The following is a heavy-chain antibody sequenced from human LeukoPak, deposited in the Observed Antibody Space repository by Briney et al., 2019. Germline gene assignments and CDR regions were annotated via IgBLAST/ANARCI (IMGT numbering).Heavy chain of an antibody. D-gene: IGHD3-22*01. CDR1: RGSISSYY. J-gene: IGHJ4*02. V-gene: IGHV4-59*01. CDR3: ARVRVSSGSHPWYFDY. Sequence: SETLSLTCTVCRGSISSYYWSWIRQPPGQGRGWIGYIYYSGSTDYNPSLKSRVNISVDTSKNQFSLKLSSVTAADTAVYYCARVRVSSGSHPWYFDYWGQGTLVTVSS. CDR2: IYYSGST.